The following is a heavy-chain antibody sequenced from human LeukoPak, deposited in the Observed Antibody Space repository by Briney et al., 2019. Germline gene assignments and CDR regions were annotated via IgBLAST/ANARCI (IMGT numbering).Heavy chain of an antibody. J-gene: IGHJ6*01. CDR2: IYGGGST. Sequence: GGSLRLSCAASGVTVSSNYMSWVRQAPGKGLEWVSVIYGGGSTYYADSVKGRLTISRDNSKNTMYLQMNSLRAEDTAVYYCARGDFYDPQGMDVWGQGATGTVSS. D-gene: IGHD3-22*01. CDR1: GVTVSSNY. CDR3: ARGDFYDPQGMDV. V-gene: IGHV3-66*01.